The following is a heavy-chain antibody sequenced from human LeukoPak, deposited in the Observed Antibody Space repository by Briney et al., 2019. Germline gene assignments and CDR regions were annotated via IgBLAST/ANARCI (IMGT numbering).Heavy chain of an antibody. D-gene: IGHD5-12*01. V-gene: IGHV6-1*01. CDR1: GDRVSSNSAA. CDR2: TYYRSKWYN. J-gene: IGHJ4*02. Sequence: SQTLSLTCAISGDRVSSNSAAWNWISQSPTKGLEWLGRTYYRSKWYNDYAVSVKSRITINPDTSKNQFSLQLNSVTPEDTAVYYCARGRWLPDLDYWGQGTLVTVSS. CDR3: ARGRWLPDLDY.